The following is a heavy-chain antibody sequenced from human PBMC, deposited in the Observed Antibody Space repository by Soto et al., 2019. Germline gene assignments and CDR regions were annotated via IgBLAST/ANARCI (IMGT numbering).Heavy chain of an antibody. Sequence: SQTLSLTCAISGDSVSSNSAAWNWIRQSPSRGLEWLGRTHYRSKWYNDYAVSVKSRITINPDTSKNQISLQLDSVTPEDTAVYYCASFCDIYGAFRAHFDYPALGILVTVSS. CDR2: THYRSKWYN. CDR1: GDSVSSNSAA. D-gene: IGHD5-12*01. V-gene: IGHV6-1*01. J-gene: IGHJ4*02. CDR3: ASFCDIYGAFRAHFDY.